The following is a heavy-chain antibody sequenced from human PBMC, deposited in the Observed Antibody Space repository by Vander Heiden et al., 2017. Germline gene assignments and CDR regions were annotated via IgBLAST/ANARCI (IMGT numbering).Heavy chain of an antibody. D-gene: IGHD1-1*01. V-gene: IGHV1-2*02. CDR3: ARSGTRDAFDI. CDR2: INPNSGGT. J-gene: IGHJ3*02. CDR1: GYTFTGFY. Sequence: QVQLVQSGAEVKKPGASVRVSCKTSGYTFTGFYMPWVRQAPGQGLEWMGWINPNSGGTKYAKKFQGRVTMTRDTSISTAYMELSRLRSDDTAVFYCARSGTRDAFDIWGQGTMVTVSS.